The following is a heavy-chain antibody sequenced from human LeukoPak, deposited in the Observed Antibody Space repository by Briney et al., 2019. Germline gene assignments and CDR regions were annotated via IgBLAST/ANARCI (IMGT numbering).Heavy chain of an antibody. CDR1: GGSISSYY. J-gene: IGHJ4*02. Sequence: SETLSLTCTVSGGSISSYYWSWIRQPPGKGLEWIGYIHYSGSTNYNPSLKSRLTISVDTSKNQFSLKVSSVTAADTAVYYCARVTTEHDYWGQGTLVTVSS. V-gene: IGHV4-59*08. CDR2: IHYSGST. D-gene: IGHD4-11*01. CDR3: ARVTTEHDY.